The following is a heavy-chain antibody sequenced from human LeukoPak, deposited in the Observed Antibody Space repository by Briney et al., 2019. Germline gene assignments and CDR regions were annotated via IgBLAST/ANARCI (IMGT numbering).Heavy chain of an antibody. CDR1: GFTFSSYW. Sequence: GGSLRLSCAASGFTFSSYWMSWVRQAPGKGLEWVANIKQDGSEKYYVDSVKGRFTIPRDNAKNSLYLQMNSLRAEDTAVYYCAREAYYDFWTHKKGAFDIWGQGTMVTVSS. J-gene: IGHJ3*02. CDR3: AREAYYDFWTHKKGAFDI. D-gene: IGHD3-3*01. V-gene: IGHV3-7*01. CDR2: IKQDGSEK.